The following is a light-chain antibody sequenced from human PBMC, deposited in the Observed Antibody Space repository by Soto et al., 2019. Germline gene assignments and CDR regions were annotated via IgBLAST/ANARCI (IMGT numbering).Light chain of an antibody. CDR1: QSVSRW. CDR3: QLYNAYSWT. J-gene: IGKJ1*01. Sequence: DIEKTPVLSILFETIEDRVTITCRASQSVSRWLAWYQQKPGKAPKLLIYDASSLQSGVPSRFSGSASGTEFTLTISSLQPDDFATYFCQLYNAYSWTFGQGTTV. V-gene: IGKV1-5*01. CDR2: DAS.